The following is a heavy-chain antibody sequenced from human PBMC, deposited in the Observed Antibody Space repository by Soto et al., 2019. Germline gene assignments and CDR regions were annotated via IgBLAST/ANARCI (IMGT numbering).Heavy chain of an antibody. V-gene: IGHV4-31*03. CDR2: IYYSGST. CDR3: AREGRLYYYDSSGYNWFDP. Sequence: QVQLQESGPGLVKPSQTLSLTCTVSGGSISSGGYYWSWIRQHPGKGLEWIGYIYYSGSTYYNPSLKSRVTISVDTSKNQFSLKLSSVTAADTAVYYCAREGRLYYYDSSGYNWFDPWGQGTLVTVSS. J-gene: IGHJ5*02. CDR1: GGSISSGGYY. D-gene: IGHD3-22*01.